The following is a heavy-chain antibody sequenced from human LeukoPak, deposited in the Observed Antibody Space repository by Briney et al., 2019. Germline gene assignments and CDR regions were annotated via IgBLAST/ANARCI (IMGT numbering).Heavy chain of an antibody. CDR2: ISYDGSNK. CDR1: GFTFSSYA. D-gene: IGHD6-13*01. J-gene: IGHJ6*03. Sequence: GGSLRLSCAASGFTFSSYAMHWVRQAPGKGLEWVAVISYDGSNKYYADSVKGRFTISRDNSKNTLYLQMNSLRAEDTAVYYCARCKSVYSSSWYGANYYYYYMDVWGKGTTVTVSS. V-gene: IGHV3-30*04. CDR3: ARCKSVYSSSWYGANYYYYYMDV.